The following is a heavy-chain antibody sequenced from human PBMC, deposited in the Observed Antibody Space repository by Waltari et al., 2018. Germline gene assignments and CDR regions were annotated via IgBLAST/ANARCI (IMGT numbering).Heavy chain of an antibody. D-gene: IGHD5-18*01. Sequence: EVHLVEAGGNIVQPGGALRLTCAAAGFSCSDSWMHWVRQVPGGGLVWVSGINGDGSSIRYSESVKGRFTSSRDNTRNTLYLQMNSLRVEDTAVYYCARKGGRGYTYGPFYYDSWGQGTQVTVSS. V-gene: IGHV3-74*01. CDR2: INGDGSSI. CDR1: GFSCSDSW. J-gene: IGHJ4*02. CDR3: ARKGGRGYTYGPFYYDS.